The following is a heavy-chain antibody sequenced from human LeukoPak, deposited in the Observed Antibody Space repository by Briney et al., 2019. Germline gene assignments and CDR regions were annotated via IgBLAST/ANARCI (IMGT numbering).Heavy chain of an antibody. J-gene: IGHJ4*02. Sequence: GGSLRLSCAESGYIFSTYSMHWVRQAPGKGLEWVSSISSDGGYIYYADSVKGRFTISRDNAKDSLYLQMNSLRAEDTAVYYWGRGNAPLPFDYWGQGTLVTVSS. CDR3: GRGNAPLPFDY. CDR1: GYIFSTYS. CDR2: ISSDGGYI. D-gene: IGHD2-2*01. V-gene: IGHV3-21*01.